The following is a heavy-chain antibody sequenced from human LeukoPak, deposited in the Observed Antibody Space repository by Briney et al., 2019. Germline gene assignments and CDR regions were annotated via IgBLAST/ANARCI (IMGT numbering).Heavy chain of an antibody. J-gene: IGHJ4*02. Sequence: SGGSLRLSCAASGFTFSSYSMNWVRQAPGKGLEWVSSISSSSYIYYADSVKGRFTISRDNAKNSLYLQMNSLRAEDTAVYYCASEVVPAAIPFDYWGQGTLVTVSS. V-gene: IGHV3-21*01. CDR3: ASEVVPAAIPFDY. D-gene: IGHD2-2*02. CDR1: GFTFSSYS. CDR2: ISSSSYI.